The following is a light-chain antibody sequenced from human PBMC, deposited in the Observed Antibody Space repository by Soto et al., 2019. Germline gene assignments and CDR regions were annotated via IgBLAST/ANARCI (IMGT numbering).Light chain of an antibody. CDR1: RMFLYKSNNKNH. CDR3: QQYFDVPFT. Sequence: DIVMAQSPESLSVSVCERATVNCKCRRMFLYKSNNKNHLAWYQQKPGQPPQLIIYWASTRESGVPERFSGSGSGTDFTLTISSLEAEDVAFYWCQQYFDVPFTFGGGTKVDI. V-gene: IGKV4-1*01. J-gene: IGKJ4*01. CDR2: WAS.